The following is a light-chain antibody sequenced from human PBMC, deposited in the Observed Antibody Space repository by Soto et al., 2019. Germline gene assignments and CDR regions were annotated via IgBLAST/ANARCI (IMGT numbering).Light chain of an antibody. V-gene: IGLV1-40*01. CDR3: AARDDSLSGHWV. Sequence: QSALTQPPSVSGAPGQRVTISCTGSRSNIGAGYDVHWYQQLPGTAPKLLIYVTNNRPSGVPDRFSGSKSGTSASLAITGLRAEDEADYYCAARDDSLSGHWVFGGGTKLTVL. J-gene: IGLJ3*02. CDR1: RSNIGAGYD. CDR2: VTN.